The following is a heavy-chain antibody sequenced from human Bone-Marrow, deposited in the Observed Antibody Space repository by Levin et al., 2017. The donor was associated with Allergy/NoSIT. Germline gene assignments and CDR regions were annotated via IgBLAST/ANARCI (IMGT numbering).Heavy chain of an antibody. CDR1: GIIFSTYA. Sequence: EASVKVSCAAPGIIFSTYARTWVRQAPGKGLEWVSAISGSGDDTYYADSVKGRFTISRDSSRNTMYLQMNSLRVEDTAVYYCAKVNLGTSSSLGVFDYWGQGALVTVSS. J-gene: IGHJ4*02. CDR2: ISGSGDDT. D-gene: IGHD6-6*01. CDR3: AKVNLGTSSSLGVFDY. V-gene: IGHV3-23*01.